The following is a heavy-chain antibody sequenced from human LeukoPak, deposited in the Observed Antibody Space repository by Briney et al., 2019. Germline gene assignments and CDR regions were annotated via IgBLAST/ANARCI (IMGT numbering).Heavy chain of an antibody. CDR1: GYSISSGYY. D-gene: IGHD6-19*01. J-gene: IGHJ4*02. Sequence: SETLSLTCTVSGYSISSGYYWGWIRQSPGKGLEWIGSIYHSGSTYYNPSLKSRVTISVDTSKNQFSLKLSSVTAADTAVYYCARGYSSSYWGQGTLVTVSS. CDR2: IYHSGST. CDR3: ARGYSSSY. V-gene: IGHV4-38-2*02.